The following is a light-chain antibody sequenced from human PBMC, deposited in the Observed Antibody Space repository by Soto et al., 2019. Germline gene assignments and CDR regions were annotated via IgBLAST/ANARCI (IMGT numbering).Light chain of an antibody. J-gene: IGLJ2*01. CDR3: CSYEGGTSVG. Sequence: QSALTQPASVSGSPGQSITISCAGTSSDVGRYHLVSWYQQHPGKAPKLMIFEDTERPSGVSNRFSGSKSGNTAALTISGLQTEDEADYYCCSYEGGTSVGFGGGTKLTVL. CDR2: EDT. CDR1: SSDVGRYHL. V-gene: IGLV2-23*01.